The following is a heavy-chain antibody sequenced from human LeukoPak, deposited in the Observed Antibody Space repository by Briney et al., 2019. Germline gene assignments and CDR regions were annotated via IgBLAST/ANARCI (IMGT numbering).Heavy chain of an antibody. CDR3: AKGISNPDY. D-gene: IGHD4-11*01. CDR2: VNSDGGST. J-gene: IGHJ4*02. V-gene: IGHV3-23*01. Sequence: GGSLRLSCAASGFTFSNYAMTWVRQAPGKGLEWVSGVNSDGGSTYYADSVRGRFTISRGNSKNTLYLQMNSLRAEDTAVYYCAKGISNPDYWGQGTLVTVSS. CDR1: GFTFSNYA.